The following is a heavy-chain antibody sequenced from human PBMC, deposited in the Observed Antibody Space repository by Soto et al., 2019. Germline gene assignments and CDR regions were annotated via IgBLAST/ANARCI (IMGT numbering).Heavy chain of an antibody. D-gene: IGHD1-26*01. Sequence: GGSLRLSCAASGFTFNIYSMNWVRQAPGKGLEWVSYISSSSSTIYYADSAKGRFTISRDNAKNSPYLQMNSLRDEDTAVYYCAREGGSLNWFDPWGQGTLVTVSS. CDR1: GFTFNIYS. J-gene: IGHJ5*02. CDR2: ISSSSSTI. CDR3: AREGGSLNWFDP. V-gene: IGHV3-48*02.